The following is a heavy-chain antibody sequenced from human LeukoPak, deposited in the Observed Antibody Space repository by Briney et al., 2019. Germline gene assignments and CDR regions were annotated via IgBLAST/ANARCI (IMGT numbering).Heavy chain of an antibody. CDR2: IKQDGSEK. CDR1: GFTFSSYW. CDR3: AGGRNGSTYYYYYMDV. D-gene: IGHD3-10*01. Sequence: GGSLRLSCAASGFTFSSYWMSWVRQAPGKGLEWVANIKQDGSEKYYVDSVKGRFTISRDNAKNSLYLQMNSLRAEDTAVYYCAGGRNGSTYYYYYMDVWGKGTTVTISS. J-gene: IGHJ6*03. V-gene: IGHV3-7*01.